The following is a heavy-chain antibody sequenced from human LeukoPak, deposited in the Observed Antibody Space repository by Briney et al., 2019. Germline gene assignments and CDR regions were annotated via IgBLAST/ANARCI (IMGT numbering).Heavy chain of an antibody. CDR1: GGSISSGGYS. CDR3: ARRIVVKNWFDP. Sequence: SQTLSLTCAVSGGSISSGGYSWSWIRQPPGKGLEWIGYIYHSGSTYYNPSLKSRVTISVDGSKNQFSLKLSSVTAADTAVYYCARRIVVKNWFDPWGQGTLVTVSS. CDR2: IYHSGST. V-gene: IGHV4-30-2*01. J-gene: IGHJ5*02. D-gene: IGHD2-21*01.